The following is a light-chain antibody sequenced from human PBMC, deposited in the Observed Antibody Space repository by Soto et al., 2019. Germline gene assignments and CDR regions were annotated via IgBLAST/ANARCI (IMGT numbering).Light chain of an antibody. CDR2: GTS. Sequence: VLTQSPGSLSLTPGERATLSCRASQSISSNLAWYQQKPGQSPRLLIYGTSTRATGIPARFSGSGSGTEFTLTISSLQSEDFAVYYCHQYNFWPTFGQGTKVDI. J-gene: IGKJ1*01. CDR1: QSISSN. CDR3: HQYNFWPT. V-gene: IGKV3-15*01.